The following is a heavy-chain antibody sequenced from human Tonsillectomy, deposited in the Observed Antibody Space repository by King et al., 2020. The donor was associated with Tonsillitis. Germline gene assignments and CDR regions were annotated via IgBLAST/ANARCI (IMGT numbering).Heavy chain of an antibody. CDR2: ISGSGGST. CDR3: AKDSGYSYGMTDY. J-gene: IGHJ4*02. D-gene: IGHD5-18*01. Sequence: VQLVESGGGLVQPGGSLRLSCAASGFTFSSYAMSWVRQAPGKGLEGVSVISGSGGSTYYADSVKGRFTISRDNSKNTLYLQMNSLRAEDTAVYFCAKDSGYSYGMTDYWGQGTLVTVSS. CDR1: GFTFSSYA. V-gene: IGHV3-23*04.